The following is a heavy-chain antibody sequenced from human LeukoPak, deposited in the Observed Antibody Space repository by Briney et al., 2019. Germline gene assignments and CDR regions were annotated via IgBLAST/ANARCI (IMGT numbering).Heavy chain of an antibody. CDR1: GGSISSYY. CDR2: IYYSGST. CDR3: ARVGAARSADY. Sequence: SETLSLTCTVSGGSISSYYWSWIRQPPGKGLEWIGYIYYSGSTDYNPSLKSRVTISVDTSKNQFSLKLSSVTAADTAVYYCARVGAARSADYWGQGTLVTVSS. D-gene: IGHD6-6*01. J-gene: IGHJ4*02. V-gene: IGHV4-59*01.